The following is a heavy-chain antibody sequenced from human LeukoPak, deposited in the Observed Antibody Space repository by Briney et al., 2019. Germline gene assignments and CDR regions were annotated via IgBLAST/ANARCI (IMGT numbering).Heavy chain of an antibody. V-gene: IGHV4-59*12. CDR3: ARMSGHCSSISCYYRHNWFDP. CDR2: IYYSGST. J-gene: IGHJ5*02. Sequence: SETLSLTCTVSGGSISSYYWSWIRQPPGKGLEWIGYIYYSGSTNYNPSLKSRVTISVDKSKNQFSLKLSSVTAADTAVYYCARMSGHCSSISCYYRHNWFDPWGQGTLVTVSS. D-gene: IGHD2-2*01. CDR1: GGSISSYY.